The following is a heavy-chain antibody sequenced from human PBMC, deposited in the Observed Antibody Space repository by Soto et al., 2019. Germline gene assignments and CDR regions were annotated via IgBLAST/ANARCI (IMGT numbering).Heavy chain of an antibody. CDR1: GGSISSYY. CDR3: ARDLEYFSSTTGYGWFDP. D-gene: IGHD2-2*01. V-gene: IGHV4-59*01. CDR2: IYYSGST. J-gene: IGHJ5*02. Sequence: PSETLSLTCTVSGGSISSYYWSWIRQPPGKGLEWIGYIYYSGSTNYNPSLKSRVTISVDTSKNQFSLKLSSVTAADTAVYYCARDLEYFSSTTGYGWFDPLCQGTLVTVSS.